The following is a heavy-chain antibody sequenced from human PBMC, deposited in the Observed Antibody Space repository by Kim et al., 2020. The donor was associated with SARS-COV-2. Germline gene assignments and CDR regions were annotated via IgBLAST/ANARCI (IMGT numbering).Heavy chain of an antibody. V-gene: IGHV1-18*01. Sequence: QKLQGRVTMTTDTSTSTAYMELRSLRSDDTAVYYCARGGYSSSWSEYFQHWGQGTLVTVSS. J-gene: IGHJ1*01. D-gene: IGHD6-13*01. CDR3: ARGGYSSSWSEYFQH.